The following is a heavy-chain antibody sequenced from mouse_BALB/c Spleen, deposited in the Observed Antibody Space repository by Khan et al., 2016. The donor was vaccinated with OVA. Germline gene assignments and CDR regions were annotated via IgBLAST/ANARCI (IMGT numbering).Heavy chain of an antibody. CDR3: ARNARYYGYVYFDY. V-gene: IGHV2-2*02. D-gene: IGHD1-2*01. CDR1: GFSLTSYG. Sequence: QIQLVQSGPGLVQPSQSLSITCTVSGFSLTSYGVHWVRQSPGKGLEWLGVIWSGGSTDYNAAFISRLSISKDNSKSQVFFKMNSLQANDTAIYYCARNARYYGYVYFDYWGQGTTLTVSS. CDR2: IWSGGST. J-gene: IGHJ2*01.